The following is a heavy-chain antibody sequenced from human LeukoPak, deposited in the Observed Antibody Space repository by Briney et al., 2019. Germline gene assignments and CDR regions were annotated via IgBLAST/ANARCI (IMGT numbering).Heavy chain of an antibody. V-gene: IGHV3-23*01. Sequence: GGSLRLSCAASGFTFSSYAMTWVRQAPGKGLEWVSGIRGSGDRTYYANSVKGRFTISRDNSKNTLYLQMTSLRAEDTAVYYCASGYCTNGVCYVEYFQHWGQGTLVTVSS. CDR3: ASGYCTNGVCYVEYFQH. D-gene: IGHD2-8*01. CDR2: IRGSGDRT. J-gene: IGHJ1*01. CDR1: GFTFSSYA.